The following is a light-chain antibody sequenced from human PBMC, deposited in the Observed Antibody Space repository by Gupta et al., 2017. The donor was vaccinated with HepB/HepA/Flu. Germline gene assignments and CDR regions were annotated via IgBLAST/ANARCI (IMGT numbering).Light chain of an antibody. CDR1: ALPRQY. J-gene: IGLJ3*02. CDR3: QSPDSSGSHWV. V-gene: IGLV3-25*03. Sequence: SYELTPPPSVSVSPGQTARITCSGDALPRQYTYWYQQRPGQAPVVIMFKDIERPSGISERFSGSSSGTIATLTITGVQAEDEADYYCQSPDSSGSHWVFGGGTKLTVL. CDR2: KDI.